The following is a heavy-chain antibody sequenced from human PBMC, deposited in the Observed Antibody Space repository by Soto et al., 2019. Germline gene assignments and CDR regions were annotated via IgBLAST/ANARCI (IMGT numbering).Heavy chain of an antibody. Sequence: SETLSLTCTVSGGSINSDYWSWIRQPPEKGLEWIGYVRNSGSTNYNPSLKSRVTISVDTSKNQFSLKLTSVTAADTAVYYCARDKITGLFDYWGQGTLVTVSS. CDR2: VRNSGST. J-gene: IGHJ4*02. D-gene: IGHD1-1*01. CDR3: ARDKITGLFDY. CDR1: GGSINSDY. V-gene: IGHV4-59*12.